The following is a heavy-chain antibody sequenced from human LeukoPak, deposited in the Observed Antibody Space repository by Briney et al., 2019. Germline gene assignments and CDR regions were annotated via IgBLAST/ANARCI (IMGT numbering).Heavy chain of an antibody. CDR3: ARVGSIAAAGTPDY. D-gene: IGHD6-13*01. J-gene: IGHJ4*02. Sequence: GGSLRLSCAASGFTFSTYVMHWVRQAPGKGLMWVSRISHDGTDTSYADSVKDRFTVSRDNAKNTLYLQMNSLRAEDTAVYYCARVGSIAAAGTPDYWGQGTLVTVSS. V-gene: IGHV3-74*01. CDR1: GFTFSTYV. CDR2: ISHDGTDT.